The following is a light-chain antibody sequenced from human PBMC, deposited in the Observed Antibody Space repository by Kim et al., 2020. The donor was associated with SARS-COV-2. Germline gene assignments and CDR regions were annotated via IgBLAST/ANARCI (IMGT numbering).Light chain of an antibody. CDR3: QQYNNWPLWG. CDR1: QSVSSN. J-gene: IGKJ2*03. Sequence: SPGESATLSCRASQSVSSNLAWYQQKPGQAPRLLIYGASTRATGIPARFSGSGSGTEFTLTISSLQSEDFAVYYCQQYNNWPLWGFGQGTKLEI. V-gene: IGKV3-15*01. CDR2: GAS.